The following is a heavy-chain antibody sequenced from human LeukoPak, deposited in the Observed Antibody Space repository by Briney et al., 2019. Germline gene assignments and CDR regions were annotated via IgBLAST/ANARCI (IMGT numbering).Heavy chain of an antibody. V-gene: IGHV4-59*02. Sequence: SETLSLTCTVSGGSVSYYYWSWIRQPPGKGLEWIGYIYNSGSTNSNPSLKSRVTISADPSKNQFSLKLNSVTAADTAVYYCVRAKYFDCSGYYLVHAFDIWGQGTMVTVSS. CDR1: GGSVSYYY. CDR2: IYNSGST. J-gene: IGHJ3*02. D-gene: IGHD3-22*01. CDR3: VRAKYFDCSGYYLVHAFDI.